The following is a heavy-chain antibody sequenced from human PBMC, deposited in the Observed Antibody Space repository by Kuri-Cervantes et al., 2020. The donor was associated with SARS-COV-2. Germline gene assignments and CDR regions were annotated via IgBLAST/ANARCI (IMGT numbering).Heavy chain of an antibody. V-gene: IGHV1-69*05. CDR2: IIPIFGTA. CDR3: ARDSREYYYDSSGTIRTEESYFDY. CDR1: GGTFSSYA. Sequence: SVKVSCKASGGTFSSYAISWVRQAPGQGLEWMGGIIPIFGTANYAQKFQGRVTITTDESTSTAYMELSSLRSEDTAVYYCARDSREYYYDSSGTIRTEESYFDYWGQGTLVTVSS. D-gene: IGHD3-22*01. J-gene: IGHJ4*02.